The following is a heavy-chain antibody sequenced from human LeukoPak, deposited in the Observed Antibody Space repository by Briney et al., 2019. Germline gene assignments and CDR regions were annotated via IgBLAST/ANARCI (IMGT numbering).Heavy chain of an antibody. CDR2: ISYDGSNK. CDR3: ERWQGY. Sequence: GGSLRLSCAASGFTFSSYAMHWVRQAPGKGLEWVAVISYDGSNKYYTDSVKGRFTISRDNSKNTLYLQMNSLRAEDTAVYYCERWQGYWGQGTLVTVSS. V-gene: IGHV3-30-3*01. D-gene: IGHD5-12*01. CDR1: GFTFSSYA. J-gene: IGHJ4*02.